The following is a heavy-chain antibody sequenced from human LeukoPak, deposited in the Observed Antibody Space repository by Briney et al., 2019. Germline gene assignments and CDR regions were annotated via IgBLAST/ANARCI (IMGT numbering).Heavy chain of an antibody. CDR1: GFTFSSYA. J-gene: IGHJ6*03. CDR2: ISYDGSNK. CDR3: ARDDYYGSGSPTGYYYYYMDV. Sequence: GGYLRLSCAASGFTFSSYAMHWVRQAPGKGLEWVAVISYDGSNKYYADSVKGRFTIPRDNSKNTLYLQMNSLRAEDTAVYYSARDDYYGSGSPTGYYYYYMDVWGKGTTVTVSS. V-gene: IGHV3-30-3*01. D-gene: IGHD3-10*01.